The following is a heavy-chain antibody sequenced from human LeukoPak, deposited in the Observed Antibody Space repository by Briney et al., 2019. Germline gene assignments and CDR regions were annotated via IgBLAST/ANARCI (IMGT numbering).Heavy chain of an antibody. Sequence: SETLSLTCAAYGGSFSGYYWSWIRQPPGKGLEWIGEINHSGSTNYNPSLKSRVTISVDTSKNQFSLKLSSVTAADTAVYYCARGPRPRRVGGAAARSDYWGQGTLVTVSS. D-gene: IGHD6-13*01. V-gene: IGHV4-34*01. CDR3: ARGPRPRRVGGAAARSDY. CDR1: GGSFSGYY. J-gene: IGHJ4*02. CDR2: INHSGST.